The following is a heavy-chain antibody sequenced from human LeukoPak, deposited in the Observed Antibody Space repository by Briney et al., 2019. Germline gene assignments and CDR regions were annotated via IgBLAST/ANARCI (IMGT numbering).Heavy chain of an antibody. V-gene: IGHV4-59*01. CDR1: GGSISSYY. Sequence: SETLSLTCTVSGGSISSYYRSWIRQPPGKGLEWIGYIYYSGSTNYNPSLKSRVTISVDTSKNQFSLKLSSVTAADTAVYYCARAPLGRDDAFDIWGQGTMVTVSS. D-gene: IGHD3-16*01. CDR2: IYYSGST. CDR3: ARAPLGRDDAFDI. J-gene: IGHJ3*02.